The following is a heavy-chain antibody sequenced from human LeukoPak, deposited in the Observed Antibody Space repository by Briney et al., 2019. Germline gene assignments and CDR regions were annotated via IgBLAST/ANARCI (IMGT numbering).Heavy chain of an antibody. CDR1: GFTFSSYA. CDR2: ISYDGSNK. D-gene: IGHD3-10*01. J-gene: IGHJ4*02. CDR3: ARDRQGSWEVRGVIMYYFDY. V-gene: IGHV3-30-3*01. Sequence: GGSLRLSCAASGFTFSSYAMHWVRQAPGKGLEWVAVISYDGSNKYYADSVKGRFTISRDNSKNTLYLQMNSLRAEDTAVYYCARDRQGSWEVRGVIMYYFDYWGQGTLVTVSS.